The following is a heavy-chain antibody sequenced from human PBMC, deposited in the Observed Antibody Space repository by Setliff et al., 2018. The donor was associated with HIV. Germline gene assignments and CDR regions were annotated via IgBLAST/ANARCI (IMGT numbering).Heavy chain of an antibody. J-gene: IGHJ3*02. V-gene: IGHV3-7*01. Sequence: PGESLKISCTGSGFTNYWMSWVRQAPGKGLEWVANIEQDGSEEYYAGSVKGRFTISRDNAKNSLYLQMNSLRAEDTAVYYCAMPHPPHWKHGFDIWGQGTMVTVSS. D-gene: IGHD1-1*01. CDR1: GFTNYW. CDR3: AMPHPPHWKHGFDI. CDR2: IEQDGSEE.